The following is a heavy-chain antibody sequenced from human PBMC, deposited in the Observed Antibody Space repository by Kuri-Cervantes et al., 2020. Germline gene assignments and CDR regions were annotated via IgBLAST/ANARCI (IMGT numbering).Heavy chain of an antibody. CDR2: ISAYNGNT. V-gene: IGHV1-18*01. CDR1: GYTFTSYG. J-gene: IGHJ5*02. D-gene: IGHD6-13*01. CDR3: VRVRDSSSRNINWFDP. Sequence: ASVKVSCKASGYTFTSYGISWVRQAPGQGLEWMGWISAYNGNTNYAQKLQGRVTMTTDTSTSTAYMELRSLRSDDTAVYYCVRVRDSSSRNINWFDPWGQGTLVTVS.